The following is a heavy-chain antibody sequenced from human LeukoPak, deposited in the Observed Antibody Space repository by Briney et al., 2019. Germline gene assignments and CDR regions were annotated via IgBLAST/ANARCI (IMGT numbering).Heavy chain of an antibody. D-gene: IGHD5-12*01. J-gene: IGHJ4*02. CDR3: ARRRVYSGSGEFDF. Sequence: PSETLSLTCTVSGGSMSGYYWSWIRQPPGKGLVWIGYIHYSGTTNYNPSLKSRVTISLDTSRNQFSLKLRSVTTADTAVYYCARRRVYSGSGEFDFWGQGTLVTVSS. CDR2: IHYSGTT. CDR1: GGSMSGYY. V-gene: IGHV4-59*01.